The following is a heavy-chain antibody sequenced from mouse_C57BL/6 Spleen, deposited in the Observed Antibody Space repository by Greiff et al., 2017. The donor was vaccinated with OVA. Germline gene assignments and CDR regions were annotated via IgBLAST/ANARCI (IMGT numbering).Heavy chain of an antibody. D-gene: IGHD1-1*01. CDR2: IYPGSGST. Sequence: VQQQQSGAELVKPGASVKMSCKASGYTFTSYWITWVKQRPGQGLEWIGDIYPGSGSTNYNEKFKSKATLTVDTSSSTAYMQLSSLTSEDSAVYYCAGGSTVVDPWFDYWGQGTLVTVSA. CDR1: GYTFTSYW. J-gene: IGHJ3*01. CDR3: AGGSTVVDPWFDY. V-gene: IGHV1-55*01.